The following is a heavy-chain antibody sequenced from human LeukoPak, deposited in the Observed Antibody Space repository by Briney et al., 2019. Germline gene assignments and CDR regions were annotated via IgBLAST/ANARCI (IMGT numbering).Heavy chain of an antibody. CDR3: AKSRSGSANWALQIFDN. J-gene: IGHJ4*02. V-gene: IGHV3-23*01. CDR2: ISGSGGST. CDR1: GFTFSSYA. D-gene: IGHD1-1*01. Sequence: GGSLRLSCAASGFTFSSYAMSWVRQAPGKGLEWVSAISGSGGSTYYADSVKGRFIISRDNSNNTLFVQMNSLRAEDTAVYYCAKSRSGSANWALQIFDNWGQGALVTVSS.